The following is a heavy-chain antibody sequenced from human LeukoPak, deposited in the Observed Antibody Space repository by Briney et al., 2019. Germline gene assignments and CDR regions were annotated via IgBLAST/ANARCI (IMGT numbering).Heavy chain of an antibody. CDR2: IIPIFGTA. D-gene: IGHD3-22*01. Sequence: ASVKVSCKASGGTFSSYAISWVRQAPGQGLEWMGRIIPIFGTANNAQTFQGRATITTDESTSTAYMELSSLRSEDTAVYYCARDRPYYYDSSGYWAYDAFDIWGQGTMVTVSS. J-gene: IGHJ3*02. CDR3: ARDRPYYYDSSGYWAYDAFDI. CDR1: GGTFSSYA. V-gene: IGHV1-69*05.